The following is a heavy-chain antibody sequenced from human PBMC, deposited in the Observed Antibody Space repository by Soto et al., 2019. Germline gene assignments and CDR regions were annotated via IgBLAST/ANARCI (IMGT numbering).Heavy chain of an antibody. CDR1: GFTFSSYA. V-gene: IGHV3-23*01. CDR2: ISGSGVST. J-gene: IGHJ4*02. CDR3: AKDRQWLASFDY. Sequence: GGSLRLSCAASGFTFSSYAMSWVRQAPGKGLEWVSAISGSGVSTYYADSVKGRFTISRDNSKNMLYLQMNSLRAEDTAVYYCAKDRQWLASFDYWGQGALLPVST. D-gene: IGHD6-19*01.